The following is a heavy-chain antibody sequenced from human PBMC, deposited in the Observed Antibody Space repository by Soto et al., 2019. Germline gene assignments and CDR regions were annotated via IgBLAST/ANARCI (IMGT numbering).Heavy chain of an antibody. D-gene: IGHD6-19*01. V-gene: IGHV3-30*18. CDR3: AKVGRQWLVTSDFNY. Sequence: VQLVESGGGVVQPGRSLRLSCAASGFTFSDYAMHWVRQAPGKGLEWVAVVSHDGRNTHYADSVKGRFTISRDSSKNKVSLELTSRRAEDTAVYYCAKVGRQWLVTSDFNYWGQGVQVTVSS. CDR2: VSHDGRNT. CDR1: GFTFSDYA. J-gene: IGHJ4*02.